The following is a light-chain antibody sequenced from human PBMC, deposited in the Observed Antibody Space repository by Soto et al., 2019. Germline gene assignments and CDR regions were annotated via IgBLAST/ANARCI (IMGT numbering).Light chain of an antibody. CDR2: GGS. Sequence: EIVLTQSPVTLSLSPGERATLSCRASQSVTSTYLAWYQQKPGQSPRLIIYGGSTRASGFPDRFSGGGSGTDCTLTISRLEPEDSAVYYCHCQQFDSSRVYSFGQGTKLEI. CDR1: QSVTSTY. V-gene: IGKV3-20*01. J-gene: IGKJ2*03. CDR3: QQFDSSRVYS.